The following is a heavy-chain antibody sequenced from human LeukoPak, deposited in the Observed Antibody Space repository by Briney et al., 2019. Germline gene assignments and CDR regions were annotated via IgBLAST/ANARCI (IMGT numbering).Heavy chain of an antibody. CDR2: IGTAGDT. CDR1: GFTFSSYD. J-gene: IGHJ4*02. CDR3: ARGLGIPAATAPYYFDY. V-gene: IGHV3-13*01. Sequence: QPGGSLRLSCAASGFTFSSYDMHWIRQATGKGLEWVSAIGTAGDTYYPGSVKGRFTISRENAKNSLYLQMNSLRAGDTAVYYCARGLGIPAATAPYYFDYWGQGTLVTVSS. D-gene: IGHD2-2*01.